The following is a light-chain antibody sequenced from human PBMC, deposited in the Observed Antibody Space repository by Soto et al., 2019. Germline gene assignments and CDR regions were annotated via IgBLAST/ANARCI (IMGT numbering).Light chain of an antibody. CDR3: LQVNSFPRT. CDR2: AAS. Sequence: DIQVTQSPPTLSASVGDRVTITCRASQGIGVRLAWFQQKPGKVPQYLIEAASTLARGVPARFSGSGSGTDFILTINSLQPEDVATYYCLQVNSFPRTFGPGTKVDI. J-gene: IGKJ1*01. V-gene: IGKV1-12*01. CDR1: QGIGVR.